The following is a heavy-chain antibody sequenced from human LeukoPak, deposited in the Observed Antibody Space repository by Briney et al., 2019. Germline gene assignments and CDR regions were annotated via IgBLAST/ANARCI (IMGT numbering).Heavy chain of an antibody. CDR2: ISYSGGYT. CDR3: ARADTAMVD. J-gene: IGHJ4*02. CDR1: GFTFSNYG. V-gene: IGHV3-23*01. Sequence: PGGSLRLSCAASGFTFSNYGMTWVRQAPGKGLEWVSVISYSGGYTDYADSVKGRFTISRDNSKNTLYLQMNSLRAEDTAVYYCARADTAMVDWGQGTLVTVSS. D-gene: IGHD5-18*01.